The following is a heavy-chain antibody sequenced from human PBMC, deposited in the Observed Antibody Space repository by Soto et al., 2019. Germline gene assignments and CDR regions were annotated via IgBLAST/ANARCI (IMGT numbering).Heavy chain of an antibody. CDR3: TTLGHYFESSPLDV. Sequence: PGGSLRLSCATSGFTFNNAWMNWVRQAPGKGLEWVGRIKSKTDGGTTDYAAPVKGRFTISRDDSKTTLYLQMNSLKTEDTAVYYCTTLGHYFESSPLDVWGQGTTVTVSS. V-gene: IGHV3-15*07. CDR2: IKSKTDGGTT. D-gene: IGHD3-22*01. J-gene: IGHJ6*02. CDR1: GFTFNNAW.